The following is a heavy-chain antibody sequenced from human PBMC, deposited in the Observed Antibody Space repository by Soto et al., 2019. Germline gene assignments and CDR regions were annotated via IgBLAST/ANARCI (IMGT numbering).Heavy chain of an antibody. CDR1: GGSFSGYY. D-gene: IGHD3-3*01. J-gene: IGHJ4*02. V-gene: IGHV4-34*01. CDR3: ARVNYGFWSGYYPRNDY. Sequence: QVQLQQWGAGLLKPSETLSLTCAVYGGSFSGYYWSWIRQPPGKGLEWIGEINHSGSTNYQPSLKSRVTISVDTSKNQFSLKLRSVTAADTAVYYCARVNYGFWSGYYPRNDYWGQGTLVTVSS. CDR2: INHSGST.